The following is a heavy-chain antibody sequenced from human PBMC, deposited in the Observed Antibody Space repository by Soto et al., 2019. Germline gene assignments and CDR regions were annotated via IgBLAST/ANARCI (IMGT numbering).Heavy chain of an antibody. CDR1: GFTFSTYA. D-gene: IGHD6-19*01. CDR2: IAPGGGNT. V-gene: IGHV3-23*01. J-gene: IGHJ4*02. Sequence: EVQLLESGGGLVQPGGSLGLSCAASGFTFSTYAMSWVRQAPGKGLEWVSTIAPGGGNTYYAESVKGRFTISRDNSENTLYRQMNSLTAEDAALYYCAKRGGSGWGFHDYWGRGALVTVSS. CDR3: AKRGGSGWGFHDY.